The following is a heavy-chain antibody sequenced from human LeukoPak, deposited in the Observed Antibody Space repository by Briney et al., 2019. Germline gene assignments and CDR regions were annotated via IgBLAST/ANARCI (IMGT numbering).Heavy chain of an antibody. CDR1: RFAFSSNA. D-gene: IGHD5-18*01. V-gene: IGHV3-23*01. CDR3: AKWIQRERWFDP. CDR2: ISVSGGSP. J-gene: IGHJ5*02. Sequence: VGSLRLSCAASRFAFSSNAMSWVRQAPGKGLEWVSAISVSGGSPYYANSGKGRFTISRDNSKNPLFLQMNSLRAEDTAVYYWAKWIQRERWFDPWGQGTLVTVSS.